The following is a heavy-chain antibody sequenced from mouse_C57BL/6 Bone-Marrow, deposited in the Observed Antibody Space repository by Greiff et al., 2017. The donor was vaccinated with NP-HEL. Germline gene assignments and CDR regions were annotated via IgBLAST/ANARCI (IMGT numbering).Heavy chain of an antibody. D-gene: IGHD3-2*02. V-gene: IGHV6-3*01. Sequence: EVQLVESGGGLVQPGGSMKLSCVASGFTFSNYWMNWVRQSPEKGLEWVAQIRLKSDNYATHYAESVKGRFTISRDDSKSSVYLQMNNLRAEDTGIYYCTELNTRLRRIAMDYWGQGTSVTVSS. CDR2: IRLKSDNYAT. CDR3: TELNTRLRRIAMDY. J-gene: IGHJ4*01. CDR1: GFTFSNYW.